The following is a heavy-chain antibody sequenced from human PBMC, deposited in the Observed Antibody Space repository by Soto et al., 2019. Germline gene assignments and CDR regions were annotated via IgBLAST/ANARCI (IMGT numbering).Heavy chain of an antibody. CDR3: AERGGVVGGSEHPFFEY. D-gene: IGHD2-15*01. V-gene: IGHV3-30*18. CDR1: GFIFSNYG. J-gene: IGHJ4*02. CDR2: ISFDGKNR. Sequence: QVQRVESGGGVVQPGKCLRLSCAASGFIFSNYGMHWVRQAPGKGLEWVALISFDGKNRNYADSVKGRFTIYRDNPKNTLYLEMNSLGPEDTAFYYCAERGGVVGGSEHPFFEYWGQGTLVTVSS.